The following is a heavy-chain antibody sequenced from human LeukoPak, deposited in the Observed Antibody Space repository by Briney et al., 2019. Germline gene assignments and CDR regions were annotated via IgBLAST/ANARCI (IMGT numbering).Heavy chain of an antibody. J-gene: IGHJ4*02. V-gene: IGHV3-48*03. CDR3: AKSIVVVAATLDY. Sequence: HPGGCLRLSFAAPVCTLRNYERESGRQAPGKGLGWLSYISSSGTTRYYADSVKGRFTNSRDNSKNTLYLQMNSLRAEDTAVYYCAKSIVVVAATLDYWGQGGLVTVSS. CDR1: VCTLRNYE. CDR2: ISSSGTTR. D-gene: IGHD2-2*01.